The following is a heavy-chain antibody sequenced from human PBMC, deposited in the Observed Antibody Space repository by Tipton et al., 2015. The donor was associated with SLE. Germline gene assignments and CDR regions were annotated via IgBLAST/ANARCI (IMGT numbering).Heavy chain of an antibody. J-gene: IGHJ2*01. V-gene: IGHV3-48*03. CDR1: GFTFSSYE. CDR2: ISSSGSTI. Sequence: SLRLSCAASGFTFSSYEMNWVRQAPGKGLEWVSYISSSGSTIYYADSVKGRFTISRDNAKKSVYLQMNSLRAEDTAVYYCASLYDSSGYYYWYFDLWGRGTLVTVSS. D-gene: IGHD3-22*01. CDR3: ASLYDSSGYYYWYFDL.